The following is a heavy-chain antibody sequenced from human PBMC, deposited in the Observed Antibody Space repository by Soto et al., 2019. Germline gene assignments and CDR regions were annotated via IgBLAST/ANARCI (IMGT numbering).Heavy chain of an antibody. CDR1: GYTFTNYA. D-gene: IGHD6-6*01. CDR3: ARDEGLAARYYYYNPMDV. J-gene: IGHJ6*02. V-gene: IGHV1-3*01. CDR2: INAGNGNT. Sequence: QVHLVQSGAEVKKPGASVKVSCTASGYTFTNYAIHWVRQAPGQRLEWMGWINAGNGNTKYSQNFQGRLTITRDTSASTGYMDLSILRSEDTAIYYCARDEGLAARYYYYNPMDVWGQGTTVTVSS.